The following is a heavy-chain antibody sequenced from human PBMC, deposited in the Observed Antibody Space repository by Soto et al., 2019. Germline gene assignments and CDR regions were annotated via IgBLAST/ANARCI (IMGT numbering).Heavy chain of an antibody. CDR2: IYYGGSI. V-gene: IGHV4-39*07. CDR1: GGSISSSSYY. J-gene: IGHJ4*02. D-gene: IGHD3-16*01. CDR3: ARIYNRGSSTWHFDY. Sequence: SETLSLTCTVSGGSISSSSYYWGWIRQPPGKGLEWIGKIYYGGSINYNPSLKSRVTISVDKSKNQFSLRLSSVTAADTAVYFCARIYNRGSSTWHFDYWGLGTLVTVSS.